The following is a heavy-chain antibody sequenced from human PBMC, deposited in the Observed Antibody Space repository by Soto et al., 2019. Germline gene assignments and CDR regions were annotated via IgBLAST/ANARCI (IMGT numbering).Heavy chain of an antibody. Sequence: GGSLRLSCAASGFTFSSYAMSWVRQAPGKGLEWVSAVSGSGGSTYYADSVKGRFTISRDNSKNTLYLQMNSLRAEDTAVYYCAKDRSTYYLVQPFDPWGQGTLVTVSS. D-gene: IGHD3-10*01. V-gene: IGHV3-23*01. CDR1: GFTFSSYA. CDR3: AKDRSTYYLVQPFDP. CDR2: VSGSGGST. J-gene: IGHJ5*02.